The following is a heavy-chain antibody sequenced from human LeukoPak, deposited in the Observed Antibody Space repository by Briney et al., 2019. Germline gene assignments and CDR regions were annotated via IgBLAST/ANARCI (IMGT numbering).Heavy chain of an antibody. CDR1: GFTFSSYS. D-gene: IGHD6-19*01. Sequence: PGGSLRLSCAPSGFTFSSYSMHWVRQAPGKGREWVSSISSSSSYIYYADSVKGRFTISRDNAKNSLYLQMNSLRGEDTAVYYCARDGLDGYNSGWYPEYWGQGTLVTVSS. CDR3: ARDGLDGYNSGWYPEY. J-gene: IGHJ4*02. CDR2: ISSSSSYI. V-gene: IGHV3-21*01.